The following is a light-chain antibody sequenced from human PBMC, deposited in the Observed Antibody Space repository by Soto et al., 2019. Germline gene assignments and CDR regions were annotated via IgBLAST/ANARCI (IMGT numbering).Light chain of an antibody. V-gene: IGKV1-39*01. CDR2: GAS. Sequence: DIQMTQSPSPLSASVGDRLTITCRASQNISYYLNWFQQRPGKAPQLLIFGASNLHIGVPSRFSGSGSGTDFAVTISSLQPEDFATYHCQQSYTTPWTFGQGTKV. CDR1: QNISYY. CDR3: QQSYTTPWT. J-gene: IGKJ1*01.